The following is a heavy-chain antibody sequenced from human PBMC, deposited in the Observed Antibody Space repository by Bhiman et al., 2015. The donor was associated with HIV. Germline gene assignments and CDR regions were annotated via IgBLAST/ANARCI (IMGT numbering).Heavy chain of an antibody. J-gene: IGHJ3*02. V-gene: IGHV3-20*04. CDR3: ARRDSGSLSFDI. D-gene: IGHD1-26*01. Sequence: EVQLVESGGGLVKPGGSLRLSCAASGFTFSSYNMNWVRQAPGKGLEWVSGINWNGGSTGHADSVKGRCTISRDNGKNSLYLQVTSLRAEDTALYYCARRDSGSLSFDIWGQGTMVTVSS. CDR1: GFTFSSYN. CDR2: INWNGGST.